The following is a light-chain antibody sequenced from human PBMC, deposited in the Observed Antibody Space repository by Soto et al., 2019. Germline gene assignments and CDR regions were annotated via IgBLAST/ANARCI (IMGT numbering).Light chain of an antibody. J-gene: IGKJ1*01. CDR3: QQYGSSGT. Sequence: EILLTQYPGALSLSPGERATLSCGASQSVSNNYLAWYQQKPRHAPRLLIYGASNRATGIPDRLSGSASGTEFTLTISRMEPEDFAVYYCQQYGSSGTFGQGTKVDIK. V-gene: IGKV3-20*01. CDR1: QSVSNNY. CDR2: GAS.